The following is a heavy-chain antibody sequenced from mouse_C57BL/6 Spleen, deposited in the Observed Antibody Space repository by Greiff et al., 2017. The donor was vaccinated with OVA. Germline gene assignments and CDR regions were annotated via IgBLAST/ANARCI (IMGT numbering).Heavy chain of an antibody. CDR1: GYSITSGYY. J-gene: IGHJ4*01. D-gene: IGHD2-10*02. Sequence: EVQLQESGPGLVKPSQSLSLTCSVTGYSITSGYYWNWIRQFPGNKLEWMGYISYDGSNNYNPSLKNRISITRDTSKNQFFLKLNSVTTEDTATYYCAREEYGYYYAMDYWGQVTSVTVSS. V-gene: IGHV3-6*01. CDR2: ISYDGSN. CDR3: AREEYGYYYAMDY.